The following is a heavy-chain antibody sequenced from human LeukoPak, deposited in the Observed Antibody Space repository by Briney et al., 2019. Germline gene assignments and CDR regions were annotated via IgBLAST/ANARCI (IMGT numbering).Heavy chain of an antibody. D-gene: IGHD6-19*01. CDR3: ARAHGWYYFDY. CDR1: GFTFSSYE. V-gene: IGHV3-48*03. CDR2: ISSSGSTI. Sequence: GGSLRLSCAASGFTFSSYEMNWVRQAPGKGLEWVSYISSSGSTIYYADSVKGRFTISRDNAKNSLYLQMNSLRAEDTAVYYCARAHGWYYFDYWGQGTLVTVSS. J-gene: IGHJ4*02.